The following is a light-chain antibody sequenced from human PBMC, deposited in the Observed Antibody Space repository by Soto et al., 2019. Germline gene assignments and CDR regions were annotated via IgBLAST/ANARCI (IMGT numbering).Light chain of an antibody. Sequence: EIVMTQSPATPSVSPGERATLSRRASQSVSNNYLAWYQQKPGQAPRLLIYGASNRATGIPDRFSGSGSGTDFTLTIRRLEPEDFAVYYCQQYGSSGTFGQGTKVDIK. CDR1: QSVSNNY. J-gene: IGKJ1*01. CDR2: GAS. CDR3: QQYGSSGT. V-gene: IGKV3-20*01.